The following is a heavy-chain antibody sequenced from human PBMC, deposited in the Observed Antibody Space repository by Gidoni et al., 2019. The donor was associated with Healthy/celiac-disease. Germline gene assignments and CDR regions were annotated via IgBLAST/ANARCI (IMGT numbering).Heavy chain of an antibody. V-gene: IGHV1-24*01. Sequence: QVQLVQSGAEVKKPGASVKVSCKVSGYTLTELSMHWVRQAPGKGLEWMGGFDPEDGETIYAQKFQGRVTMTGDTSTDTAYMELSSLRSEDTAVYYCATARTGTGYYFDYWGQGTLVTVSS. CDR1: GYTLTELS. J-gene: IGHJ4*02. CDR3: ATARTGTGYYFDY. D-gene: IGHD1-1*01. CDR2: FDPEDGET.